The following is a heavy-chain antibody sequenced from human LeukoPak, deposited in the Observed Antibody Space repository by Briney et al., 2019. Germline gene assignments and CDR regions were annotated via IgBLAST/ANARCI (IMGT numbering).Heavy chain of an antibody. CDR3: ATYGDLYYFDY. V-gene: IGHV4-39*01. CDR1: GDFISSSSNY. J-gene: IGHJ4*02. D-gene: IGHD4-17*01. CDR2: IYYSGST. Sequence: SETLSLTCTVSGDFISSSSNYWGWIRQPPGKGLEWIGSIYYSGSTYYNPSLKSRVTISVDTSKNQFSLKLSSVTAADTAVYYCATYGDLYYFDYWGQGTLVTVSS.